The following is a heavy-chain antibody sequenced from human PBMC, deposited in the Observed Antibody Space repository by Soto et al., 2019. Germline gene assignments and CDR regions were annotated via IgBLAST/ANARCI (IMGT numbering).Heavy chain of an antibody. CDR2: IYYSGST. V-gene: IGHV4-31*03. Sequence: SETLSLTCNIGVYGGSFSGHYWSWIRQHPGKGLEWIGYIYYSGSTYYNPSLKSRVTISVDTSKNQFSLKLSSVTAADTAVYYCARGPPLGYWGQGTLVTVSS. CDR3: ARGPPLGY. J-gene: IGHJ4*02. CDR1: GGSFSGHY.